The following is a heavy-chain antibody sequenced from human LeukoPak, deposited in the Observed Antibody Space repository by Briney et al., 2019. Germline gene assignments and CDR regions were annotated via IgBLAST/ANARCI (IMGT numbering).Heavy chain of an antibody. J-gene: IGHJ4*02. V-gene: IGHV4-59*01. CDR2: IYYSGST. CDR3: AREVSYYGSGYFDY. D-gene: IGHD3-10*01. CDR1: GGSISSYY. Sequence: SETLSLTCTVSGGSISSYYWSWIRQPPGKGLEWIGYIYYSGSTNYNPSLKSRVTISVDTSKNQFSLKLSSVTAADTAVYYCAREVSYYGSGYFDYWGQGTLVTVSS.